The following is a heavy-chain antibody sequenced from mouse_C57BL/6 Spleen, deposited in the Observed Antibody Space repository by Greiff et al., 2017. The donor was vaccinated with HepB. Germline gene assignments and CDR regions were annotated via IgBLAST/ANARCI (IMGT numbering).Heavy chain of an antibody. Sequence: EVKLQESGPELVKPGASVKISCKASGYSFTDYNMNWVKQSNGKSLEWIGVINPNYGTTSYNQKFKGKATLTVDQSSSTAYMQLNSLTSEDSAVYYCARERGELGYFDVWGTGTTVTVSS. J-gene: IGHJ1*03. CDR2: INPNYGTT. V-gene: IGHV1-39*01. D-gene: IGHD2-12*01. CDR1: GYSFTDYN. CDR3: ARERGELGYFDV.